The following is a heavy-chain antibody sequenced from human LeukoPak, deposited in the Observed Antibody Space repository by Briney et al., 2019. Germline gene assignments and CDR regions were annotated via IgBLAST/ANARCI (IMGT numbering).Heavy chain of an antibody. V-gene: IGHV1-46*01. J-gene: IGHJ3*02. CDR3: ARVTLVWGAWDI. CDR2: IYPRDGST. D-gene: IGHD1-26*01. Sequence: ASVKVSCKASGYTFTSNYVHWVRQAPGQGLEWVGMIYPRDGSTSYAQKFQGRVTITADESTSTAYMELSSLRSEDTAVYYCARVTLVWGAWDIWGQGTMVTVSS. CDR1: GYTFTSNY.